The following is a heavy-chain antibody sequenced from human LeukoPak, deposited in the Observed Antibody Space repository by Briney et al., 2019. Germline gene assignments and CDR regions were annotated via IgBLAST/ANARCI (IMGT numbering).Heavy chain of an antibody. CDR2: INDRVRI. Sequence: SETLSLTCAVYGGSSSNYYWSWIRPPPRKGLEWIGEINDRVRINYNPSLMSRVTSPVETSKTQFSLRLTSVTATDTAVYYCARRWNYGRNYYIDVWGNGATVSVSS. V-gene: IGHV4-34*01. J-gene: IGHJ6*03. CDR3: ARRWNYGRNYYIDV. CDR1: GGSSSNYY. D-gene: IGHD1-7*01.